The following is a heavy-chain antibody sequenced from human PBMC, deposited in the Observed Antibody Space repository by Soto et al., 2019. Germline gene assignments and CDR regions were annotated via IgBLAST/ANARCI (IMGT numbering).Heavy chain of an antibody. CDR3: ARGYSGYLPWD. D-gene: IGHD5-12*01. CDR1: GYSISSGYY. J-gene: IGHJ4*02. V-gene: IGHV4-38-2*01. Sequence: PSETLSLTCGVSGYSISSGYYWGWIRQPPGKGLEWIGSVYYTGSTYYNPSLKNRVTISVDPSKNHFSLRLSSVTAADTAVYYCARGYSGYLPWDWGQGTLVTVSS. CDR2: VYYTGST.